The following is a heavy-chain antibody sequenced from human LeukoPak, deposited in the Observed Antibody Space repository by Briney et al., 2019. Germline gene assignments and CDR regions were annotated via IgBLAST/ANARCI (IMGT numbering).Heavy chain of an antibody. D-gene: IGHD5-12*01. CDR3: AKWTAVPTNDY. CDR1: GFTFSNYA. CDR2: ISDSGGTA. Sequence: GGSLRLSCAASGFTFSNYAMSWVRQAPGKGLEWVSAISDSGGTAYYADSVKGRVTISRDNSKNTLWLQMTSLRAEDTAVYYCAKWTAVPTNDYWGQGTLVTVSS. V-gene: IGHV3-23*01. J-gene: IGHJ4*02.